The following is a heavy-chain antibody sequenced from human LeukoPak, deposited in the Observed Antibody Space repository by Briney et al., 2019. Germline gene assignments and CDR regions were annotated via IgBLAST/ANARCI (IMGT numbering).Heavy chain of an antibody. CDR2: IYYSGST. V-gene: IGHV4-59*01. CDR1: GGSISSYY. Sequence: SETLSLTCTVSGGSISSYYWSWIRQPPGKGLEWIGYIYYSGSTNYNPSLKSRVTISVDTSKNQFSLKLSSVTAADTAVYYCARTITTVVAFDIWGRGTMVTVSS. J-gene: IGHJ3*02. D-gene: IGHD4-23*01. CDR3: ARTITTVVAFDI.